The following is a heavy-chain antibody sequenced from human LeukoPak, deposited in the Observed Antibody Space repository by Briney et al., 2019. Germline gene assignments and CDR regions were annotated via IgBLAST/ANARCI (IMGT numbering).Heavy chain of an antibody. Sequence: GGSLGLSCAASGFTFSSYSMNWVRQAPGKGLEWVSSISSSSSYIYYADSVKGRFTISRDNAKNSLYLQMNSLRAEDTAVYYCARVASWVGSIGYYYMDVWGKGTTVTVSS. V-gene: IGHV3-21*01. CDR3: ARVASWVGSIGYYYMDV. CDR1: GFTFSSYS. D-gene: IGHD3-10*01. J-gene: IGHJ6*03. CDR2: ISSSSSYI.